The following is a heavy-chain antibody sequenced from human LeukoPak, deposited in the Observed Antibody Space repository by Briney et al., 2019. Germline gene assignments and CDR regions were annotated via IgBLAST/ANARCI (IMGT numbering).Heavy chain of an antibody. V-gene: IGHV3-43*01. CDR1: GFTFDDYT. D-gene: IGHD6-19*01. CDR2: ISWDGGST. Sequence: GGSLRLSCAASGFTFDDYTMHWVRQAPGKGLEWVSLISWDGGSTYYADSVKGRFTISRDNSKNSLYLQMNSLRTEDTALYYCAKGGGWYYYYYMDVWGKGTTVTVSS. J-gene: IGHJ6*03. CDR3: AKGGGWYYYYYMDV.